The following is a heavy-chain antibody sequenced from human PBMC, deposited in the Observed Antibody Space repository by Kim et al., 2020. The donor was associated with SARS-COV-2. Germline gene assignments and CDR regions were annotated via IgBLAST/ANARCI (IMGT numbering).Heavy chain of an antibody. CDR2: IIPIFGTA. CDR3: ARGITIGDAFDI. Sequence: SVKVSCKASGGTFSSYAISWVRQAPGQGLEWMGGIIPIFGTANYAQKFQGRVTITADESTSTAYMELSSLRSEDTAVYYCARGITIGDAFDIWGQGTMVTVSS. V-gene: IGHV1-69*13. D-gene: IGHD3-10*01. CDR1: GGTFSSYA. J-gene: IGHJ3*02.